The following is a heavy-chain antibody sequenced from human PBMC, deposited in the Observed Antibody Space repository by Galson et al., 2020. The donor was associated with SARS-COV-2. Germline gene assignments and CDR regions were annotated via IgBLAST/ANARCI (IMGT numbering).Heavy chain of an antibody. CDR1: GDSVSSNSAA. CDR2: TYYRSQWST. D-gene: IGHD6-13*01. CDR3: AGRVAGAGSLHI. Sequence: SQTLSLTCAISGDSVSSNSAAWNWIRQYPSRCLGWLVRTYYRSQWSTDYAVSVKSRITINPDTSKNQFSLQLNSVTPEDTAIYYCAGRVAGAGSLHIWGQGTMVIVSS. V-gene: IGHV6-1*01. J-gene: IGHJ3*02.